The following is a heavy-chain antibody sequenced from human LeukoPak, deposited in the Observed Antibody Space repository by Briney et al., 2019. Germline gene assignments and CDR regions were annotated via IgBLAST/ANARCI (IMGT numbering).Heavy chain of an antibody. J-gene: IGHJ2*01. CDR2: ISAYNGNT. CDR1: GYTFTSYG. D-gene: IGHD2-2*02. CDR3: ARLVVPAAIRSLGLPYWYFDL. V-gene: IGHV1-18*01. Sequence: ASVKVSCKASGYTFTSYGISWVRQAPGQGLEWMGWISAYNGNTNYAQKLQGRVTMTTDTSTSTAYMELRSLRSDDTAVYYCARLVVPAAIRSLGLPYWYFDLWGRGTLVTVSS.